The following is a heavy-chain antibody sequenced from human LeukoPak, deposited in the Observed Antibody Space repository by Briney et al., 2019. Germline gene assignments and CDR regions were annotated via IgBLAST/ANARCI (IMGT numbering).Heavy chain of an antibody. V-gene: IGHV4-61*02. CDR2: IYTSGST. D-gene: IGHD3-9*01. CDR1: GGSISSGSYY. CDR3: ARRRVWFGEDFDWPGEDY. Sequence: SETLSLTCTASGGSISSGSYYWRWIRQPAGKGLEWIGRIYTSGSTNYNPSLKRRVTISVDTAKNQFSLKLSSVTAADTAVYYCARRRVWFGEDFDWPGEDYWGQGTLVTVSS. J-gene: IGHJ4*02.